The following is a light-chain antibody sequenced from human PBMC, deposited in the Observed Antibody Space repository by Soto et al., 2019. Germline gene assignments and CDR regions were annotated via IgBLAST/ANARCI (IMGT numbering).Light chain of an antibody. V-gene: IGKV3-11*01. CDR2: DAS. J-gene: IGKJ5*01. CDR3: QQRSNWPPIT. CDR1: QSVSSY. Sequence: EIVLTQTPATLSLSPGERATLSCRASQSVSSYLAWYQQKPGQAPRLLIYDASNRATGIPARFSGSGSGTDFTITFSSLEPEDFAVYYCQQRSNWPPITFGQGTRLEIK.